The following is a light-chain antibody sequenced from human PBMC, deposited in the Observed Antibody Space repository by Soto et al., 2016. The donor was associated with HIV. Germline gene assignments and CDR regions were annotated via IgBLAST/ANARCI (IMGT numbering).Light chain of an antibody. J-gene: IGLJ2*01. CDR3: DSRDSSGNHLI. CDR2: GKN. CDR1: SLRSYY. Sequence: SELTQGPAVSVALGQTVRITCQGDSLRSYYGSWYQQKPGQAPVLVIYGKNSRPSGIPDRFSGSTSGNTASLTITGAQAEDEADYYCDSRDSSGNHLIFGGGTKLTVL. V-gene: IGLV3-19*01.